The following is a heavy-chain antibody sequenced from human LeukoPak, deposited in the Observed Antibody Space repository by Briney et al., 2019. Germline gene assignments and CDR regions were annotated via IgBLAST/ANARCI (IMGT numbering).Heavy chain of an antibody. CDR2: ISDNGVGK. Sequence: GGSLRLFCEVSGITFSTSVMHWVRQGRGKGLEYVSGISDNGVGKYYASSVKGRFTISRDNSKNTLYLQMNSLRAEDTSVYYCARDGSGYCSSTSCYGWGYFDYWGQGTLVTVSS. J-gene: IGHJ4*02. CDR1: GITFSTSV. D-gene: IGHD2-2*01. V-gene: IGHV3-64*01. CDR3: ARDGSGYCSSTSCYGWGYFDY.